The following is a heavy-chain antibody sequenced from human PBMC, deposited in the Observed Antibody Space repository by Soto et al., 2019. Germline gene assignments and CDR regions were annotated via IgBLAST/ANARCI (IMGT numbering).Heavy chain of an antibody. D-gene: IGHD3-10*01. CDR1: GFTFSNSW. J-gene: IGHJ4*02. CDR3: AKDSGRGSADYYFDY. CDR2: ISSSGNDK. V-gene: IGHV3-30*18. Sequence: GGSLRLSCAASGFTFSNSWMTWVRQAPGKGLEWVAVISSSGNDKYSADSLKGRFTISRDNSKNTLYLQMNSLRAEDTAVYYCAKDSGRGSADYYFDYWGQGTMVTVSS.